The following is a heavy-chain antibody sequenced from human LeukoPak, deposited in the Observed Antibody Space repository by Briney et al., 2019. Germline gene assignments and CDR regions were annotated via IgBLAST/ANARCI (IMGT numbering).Heavy chain of an antibody. CDR2: INHSGST. CDR1: GGSFSGYY. CDR3: ARVGSPYSSSWYWFDP. J-gene: IGHJ5*02. D-gene: IGHD6-13*01. Sequence: SETLSLTCAVYGGSFSGYYWSWLRQPPGKGLEWIGEINHSGSTNYNPSLKSRVTRSVDTSKNQFSLKLSSVTAADTAVYYCARVGSPYSSSWYWFDPWGQGTLVTVSS. V-gene: IGHV4-34*01.